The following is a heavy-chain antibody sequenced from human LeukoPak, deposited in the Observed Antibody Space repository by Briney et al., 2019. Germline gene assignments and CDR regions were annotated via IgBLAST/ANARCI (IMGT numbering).Heavy chain of an antibody. CDR1: GFTFSSYG. CDR3: AKGEDSSGYFFLSGAEYFQH. CDR2: IRYDGSNK. D-gene: IGHD3-22*01. V-gene: IGHV3-30*02. J-gene: IGHJ1*01. Sequence: GGSLRLSCAASGFTFSSYGMHWLRQAPGKGLEWVAFIRYDGSNKYYADSVKGRFTISRDNSKNTLYLQMNSLRAEDTAVYYCAKGEDSSGYFFLSGAEYFQHWGQGTLVTVSS.